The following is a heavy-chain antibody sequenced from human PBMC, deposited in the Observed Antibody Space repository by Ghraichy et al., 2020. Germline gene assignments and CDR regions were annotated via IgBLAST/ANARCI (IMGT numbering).Heavy chain of an antibody. D-gene: IGHD6-19*01. CDR3: AKNLILSGSGWGRPLGY. CDR1: GFIYSNYA. J-gene: IGHJ4*02. Sequence: GGSLRLSCAASGFIYSNYAMNWVRQAPGKKLEWVSFISGSGGTTYYADSVKGRFTVSRDNSKNTLYLQMNALRAEDTAVYYCAKNLILSGSGWGRPLGYWGQRTLVTVSS. V-gene: IGHV3-23*01. CDR2: ISGSGGTT.